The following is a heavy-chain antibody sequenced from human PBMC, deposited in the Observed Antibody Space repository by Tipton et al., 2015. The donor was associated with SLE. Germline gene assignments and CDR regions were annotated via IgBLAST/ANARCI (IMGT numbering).Heavy chain of an antibody. V-gene: IGHV5-51*03. J-gene: IGHJ3*02. D-gene: IGHD1/OR15-1a*01. CDR2: IYPGDSDT. Sequence: QLVQSGAEVKKPGESLKISCKGSGYSFTSYWIGWVRQMPGKGLEWMGIIYPGDSDTRYSPSFQGQVTISADKSISTAYLQWSSLKASDPAMYYFARPSGGWTQQQPVWAFDIWGQGTMVPVSS. CDR3: ARPSGGWTQQQPVWAFDI. CDR1: GYSFTSYW.